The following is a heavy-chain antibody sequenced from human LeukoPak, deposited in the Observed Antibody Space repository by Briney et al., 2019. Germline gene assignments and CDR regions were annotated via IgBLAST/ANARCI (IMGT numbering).Heavy chain of an antibody. J-gene: IGHJ6*03. CDR1: GGSISSDY. V-gene: IGHV4-59*01. CDR3: ARSVEGYCSGGSCYSYYYYMDV. CDR2: IYYSGST. Sequence: SETLSLTCTVAGGSISSDYCSWIRQPPGKGREWIGYIYYSGSTNYNPSLKGRATISVDTSKNQFSLKLSSVTAADTAVYYCARSVEGYCSGGSCYSYYYYMDVWGKGTTVTVSS. D-gene: IGHD2-15*01.